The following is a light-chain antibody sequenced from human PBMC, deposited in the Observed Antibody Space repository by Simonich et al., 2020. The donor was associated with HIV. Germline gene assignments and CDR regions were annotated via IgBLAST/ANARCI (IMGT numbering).Light chain of an antibody. CDR3: QQYYSTLWT. V-gene: IGKV4-1*01. CDR1: QSVLYSSNNKNY. Sequence: DIMMTQSPDSLAVSLGERATINCESSQSVLYSSNNKNYLVWYQQKPGQPPKLLIYWASTRESGVPDRFSGSGSGTDFTLTISSLQAEDVAVYYCQQYYSTLWTFGQGTKVEIK. J-gene: IGKJ1*01. CDR2: WAS.